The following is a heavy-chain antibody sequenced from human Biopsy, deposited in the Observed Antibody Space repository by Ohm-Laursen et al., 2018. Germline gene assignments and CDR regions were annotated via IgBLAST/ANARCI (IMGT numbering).Heavy chain of an antibody. CDR3: ARLYRLDDYWNDDPPDAFDV. Sequence: PGTLSFTWTVSGGSITDDYWSWIRQSPGKGLEWIGFISKGGDTTYNPSLRGRVAISVDTSKNQFSRKLSSVTAADTAIFFCARLYRLDDYWNDDPPDAFDVWGQGTRVTVSS. D-gene: IGHD1-1*01. CDR1: GGSITDDY. J-gene: IGHJ3*01. CDR2: ISKGGDT. V-gene: IGHV4-59*01.